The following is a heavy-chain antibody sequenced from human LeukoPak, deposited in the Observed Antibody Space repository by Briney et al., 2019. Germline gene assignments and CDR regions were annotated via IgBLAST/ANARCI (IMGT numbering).Heavy chain of an antibody. J-gene: IGHJ4*02. CDR2: IYYSGST. D-gene: IGHD3-9*01. CDR3: ARLTEGLRYGEACEIDY. V-gene: IGHV4-59*01. CDR1: GGSISSYY. Sequence: SETLSLTCTVSGGSISSYYWSWIRQPPGKGLEWIGYIYYSGSTNYNPSLKSRVTISVDTSKSQFSLKLSSVTAADTAVYYCARLTEGLRYGEACEIDYWGQGTLVTVSS.